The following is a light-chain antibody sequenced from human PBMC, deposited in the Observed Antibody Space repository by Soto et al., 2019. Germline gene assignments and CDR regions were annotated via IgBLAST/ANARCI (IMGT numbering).Light chain of an antibody. V-gene: IGKV3-11*01. CDR3: QQRSNWPRFT. CDR1: QSVSNY. J-gene: IGKJ2*01. CDR2: DAS. Sequence: EIVLAQSPATLSLSPGERATLSCRASQSVSNYLAWYQQKPGQAPRLLIYDASNRATGIPARFSGSGSGTDFTLTISSLEPEDFAVYYCQQRSNWPRFTFGQGTKVDIK.